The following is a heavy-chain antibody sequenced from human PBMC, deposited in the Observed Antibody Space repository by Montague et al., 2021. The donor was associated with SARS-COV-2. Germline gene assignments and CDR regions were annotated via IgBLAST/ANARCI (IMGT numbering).Heavy chain of an antibody. D-gene: IGHD6-13*01. CDR2: TWYDGSNK. CDR3: ARDRVRAAAGTRYYFDY. V-gene: IGHV3-33*01. Sequence: SLRLSCAASGFTFSSYGMHWVRQAPGKGLEWVAVTWYDGSNKYYXDSVKGRFTISRDNSKNTLYLQMNSLRAEDTAVYYCARDRVRAAAGTRYYFDYWGQGTLVTVSS. J-gene: IGHJ4*02. CDR1: GFTFSSYG.